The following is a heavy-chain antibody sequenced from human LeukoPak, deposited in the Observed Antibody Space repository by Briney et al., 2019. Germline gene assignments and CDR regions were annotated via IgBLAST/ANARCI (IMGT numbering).Heavy chain of an antibody. CDR2: INHSGST. V-gene: IGHV4-34*01. D-gene: IGHD1-14*01. CDR1: GVSFSGYY. J-gene: IGHJ5*02. CDR3: ARGRRRGWFDP. Sequence: PSETLSLTCAVYGVSFSGYYWSWIRQPPGKGLEWIGEINHSGSTNYNPSLKSRVTISVDTSKNQFSLKLSSVTAADTAVYYCARGRRRGWFDPWGQGTLVTVSS.